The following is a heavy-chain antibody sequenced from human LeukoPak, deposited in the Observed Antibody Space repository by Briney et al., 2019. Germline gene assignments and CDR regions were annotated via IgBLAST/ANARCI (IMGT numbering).Heavy chain of an antibody. CDR2: ISWFSGSI. V-gene: IGHV3-9*01. J-gene: IGHJ4*02. Sequence: GGPLRLPCAASGLTFDDCAMHWVRPAPGRGLAWVSGISWFSGSIVYADSVKGRFTISRDNAKNSLYLQMKCLRAEDTALYYCAKDGTNVDIVATDSYYFDYWGQGTLVTVSS. CDR3: AKDGTNVDIVATDSYYFDY. D-gene: IGHD5-12*01. CDR1: GLTFDDCA.